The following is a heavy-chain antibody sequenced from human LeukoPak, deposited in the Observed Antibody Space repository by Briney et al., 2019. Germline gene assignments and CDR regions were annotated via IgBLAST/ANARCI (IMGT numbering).Heavy chain of an antibody. D-gene: IGHD3-16*01. J-gene: IGHJ4*02. V-gene: IGHV4-31*03. CDR2: IYYSGRT. Sequence: PSETLSLTCTVSGGSISSSSYYWNWIRQLPGKGPEWIGYIYYSGRTSYNPSLKSRINMSIDTSKNQFSLNLSSMTAADTAVYYCAGLPGGRVYYFDSWGQGTLVTVSP. CDR3: AGLPGGRVYYFDS. CDR1: GGSISSSSYY.